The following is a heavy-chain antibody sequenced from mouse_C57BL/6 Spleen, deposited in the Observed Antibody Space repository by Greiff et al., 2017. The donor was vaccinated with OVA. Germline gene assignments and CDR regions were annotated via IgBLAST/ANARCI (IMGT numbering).Heavy chain of an antibody. V-gene: IGHV5-12*01. J-gene: IGHJ1*03. CDR1: GFTFSDYY. CDR2: ISNGGGST. CDR3: ARHYDDDEYFDV. Sequence: EVKLMESGGGLVQPGGSLKLSCAASGFTFSDYYMYWVRQTPEKRLEWVAYISNGGGSTYYPDTVKGRFTISRANAKNTLYLQMSRLKSEDTAMYYCARHYDDDEYFDVWGTGTTVTVSS. D-gene: IGHD2-4*01.